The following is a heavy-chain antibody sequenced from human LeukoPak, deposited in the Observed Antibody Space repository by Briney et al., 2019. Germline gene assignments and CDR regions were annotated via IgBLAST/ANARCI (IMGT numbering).Heavy chain of an antibody. Sequence: SETLSLTCTVSDDTFSTHYWTWIRQPPGKGLEWIGYISYNGSTNYNPSLTSRGTISVDTSKNQLSLKLGSVIPADTAVYYCSKHPTTVTMGFDIWGQRTLVTVSS. V-gene: IGHV4-59*03. J-gene: IGHJ3*02. CDR3: SKHPTTVTMGFDI. D-gene: IGHD4-17*01. CDR1: DDTFSTHY. CDR2: ISYNGST.